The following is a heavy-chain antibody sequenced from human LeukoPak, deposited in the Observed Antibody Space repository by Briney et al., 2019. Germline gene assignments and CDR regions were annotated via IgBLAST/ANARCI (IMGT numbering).Heavy chain of an antibody. CDR1: VRSISSCY. Sequence: PSETLSLTCTVSVRSISSCYWSWIRQPPGKGLEWIGYIYYSGSTNYNPSLKSRVTISVDTSKNQFSLKLSSVTAADTAVYYCAGSMGPFDYWCQGTLVTVSS. J-gene: IGHJ4*02. CDR2: IYYSGST. CDR3: AGSMGPFDY. D-gene: IGHD5-24*01. V-gene: IGHV4-59*01.